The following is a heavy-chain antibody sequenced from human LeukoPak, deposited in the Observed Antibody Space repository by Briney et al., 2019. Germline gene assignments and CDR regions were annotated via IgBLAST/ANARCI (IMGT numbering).Heavy chain of an antibody. Sequence: GGSLRLSCAASGFTFSSYAMSWVRQAPGKGLEWVSAISGSGGSTYYADSVKGRFTISRDNSKNTLYVQMNSLRAEDTAVYYCAKADSRAYGFDPWGQGTLVTVSS. CDR1: GFTFSSYA. CDR2: ISGSGGST. CDR3: AKADSRAYGFDP. D-gene: IGHD2-21*02. V-gene: IGHV3-23*01. J-gene: IGHJ5*02.